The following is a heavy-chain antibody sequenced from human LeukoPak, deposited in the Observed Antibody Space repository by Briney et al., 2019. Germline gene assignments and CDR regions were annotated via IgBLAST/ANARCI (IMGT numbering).Heavy chain of an antibody. V-gene: IGHV3-53*01. D-gene: IGHD6-6*01. Sequence: PGGSLRLSCAASGFTVGNNYMNWVRQAPGKGLEWVSVIYSGGSTYYADSVKGRFTISRDNSKNTLYLQMNSLRAEDTAVYYCASGGYSSSFTFDIWGQGTMVTVSS. CDR1: GFTVGNNY. CDR3: ASGGYSSSFTFDI. J-gene: IGHJ3*02. CDR2: IYSGGST.